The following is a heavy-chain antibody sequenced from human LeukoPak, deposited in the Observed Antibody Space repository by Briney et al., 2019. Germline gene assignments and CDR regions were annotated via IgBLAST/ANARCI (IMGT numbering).Heavy chain of an antibody. CDR1: GGTFSSYA. CDR2: IIPILGIA. V-gene: IGHV1-69*04. CDR3: ASRYYGSGRNYYYGMDV. J-gene: IGHJ6*02. D-gene: IGHD3-10*01. Sequence: RASVKVSCKASGGTFSSYAISWVRQAPGQGLEWMGRIIPILGIANYAQKFQGRVTITADKSTSTAYMELSSLRSEDTAVYYCASRYYGSGRNYYYGMDVWGRGTTVTVSS.